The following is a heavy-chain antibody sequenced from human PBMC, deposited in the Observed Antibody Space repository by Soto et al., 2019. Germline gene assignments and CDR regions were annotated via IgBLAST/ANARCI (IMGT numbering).Heavy chain of an antibody. CDR2: IYWDDDK. J-gene: IGHJ4*01. V-gene: IGHV2-5*02. Sequence: QITLKESGPTLVKPTQTLTLTCTFSGFSLSTSGVGVAWIRQPPGKALEWLALIYWDDDKRYSPSLQNRLTITKDTSTNQVVLTMTNMGPVDTATYYCAHTFSSGTFHYWGQGTLVTVSS. D-gene: IGHD6-19*01. CDR1: GFSLSTSGVG. CDR3: AHTFSSGTFHY.